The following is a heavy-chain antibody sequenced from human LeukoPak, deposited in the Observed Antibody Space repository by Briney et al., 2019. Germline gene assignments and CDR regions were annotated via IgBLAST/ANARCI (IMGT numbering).Heavy chain of an antibody. CDR3: ASDPREFGN. Sequence: PSETLSLTCSVSGGSISSSNYYWGWIRQPPGKGLEWIGSIYYSGSTYYNPSLKSRVTISVDTSKNQFSLKLSSVTAADTAVYYCASDPREFGNWGQGTLVTVSS. D-gene: IGHD3-16*01. J-gene: IGHJ4*02. CDR2: IYYSGST. V-gene: IGHV4-39*07. CDR1: GGSISSSNYY.